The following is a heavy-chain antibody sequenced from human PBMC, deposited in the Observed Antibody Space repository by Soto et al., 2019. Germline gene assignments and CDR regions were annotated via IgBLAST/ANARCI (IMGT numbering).Heavy chain of an antibody. J-gene: IGHJ6*03. CDR2: VYYSGNT. Sequence: SSETLSPTRTVSGGSLSPYYWSWVPPPPGKGLEWIGYVYYSGNTNYNPSLESRVAISIDTQKNQFSLQLSSVTVADTAFYYCAGGGSIVVATRRLMDVWGKGTTVTVSS. D-gene: IGHD3-22*01. CDR3: AGGGSIVVATRRLMDV. V-gene: IGHV4-59*03. CDR1: GGSLSPYY.